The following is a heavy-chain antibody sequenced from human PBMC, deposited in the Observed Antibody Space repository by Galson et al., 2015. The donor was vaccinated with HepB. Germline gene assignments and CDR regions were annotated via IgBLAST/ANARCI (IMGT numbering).Heavy chain of an antibody. V-gene: IGHV3-30*04. CDR1: GFTFSSFA. CDR3: ARVVVRWGYCSSISCRGPFDI. D-gene: IGHD2-2*01. J-gene: IGHJ3*02. CDR2: TSYDGTNT. Sequence: SLRLSCAASGFTFSSFAVHWVRQAPGKGLEWVAVTSYDGTNTYYADSVKGRFTISRDNSQNTLYLQMNSLRAEDTALYYCARVVVRWGYCSSISCRGPFDIWGQGTVVTVSS.